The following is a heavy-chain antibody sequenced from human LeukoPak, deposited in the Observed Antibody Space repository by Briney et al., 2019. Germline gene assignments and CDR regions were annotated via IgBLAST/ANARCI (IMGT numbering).Heavy chain of an antibody. CDR3: ARGILAAGTRKLYSRGWPYYFDY. J-gene: IGHJ4*02. CDR1: GGSISSYY. CDR2: IYYSGST. Sequence: PSETLSLTCTVSGGSISSYYWSWIRQPPGKGLEWIGYIYYSGSTNYNPSLKSRVTISVDTSKNQFSLKLSSVTAADTAVYYCARGILAAGTRKLYSRGWPYYFDYWGQGTLVTVSS. D-gene: IGHD6-19*01. V-gene: IGHV4-59*01.